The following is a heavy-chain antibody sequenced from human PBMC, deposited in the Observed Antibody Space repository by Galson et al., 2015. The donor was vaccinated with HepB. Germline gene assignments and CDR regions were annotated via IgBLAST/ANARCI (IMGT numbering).Heavy chain of an antibody. Sequence: PALVKPTQTLTLTCRFSGFSLNLSGEGVGWIRQTPGQALEWLAVIYWDEDYHYSPSLKRRLTITKDTSRNQVVLIMTNMDPVDTATYYCARIRYGDAHDAFDIWGQGTMVTVSS. CDR3: ARIRYGDAHDAFDI. J-gene: IGHJ3*02. V-gene: IGHV2-5*02. D-gene: IGHD4-17*01. CDR2: IYWDEDY. CDR1: GFSLNLSGEG.